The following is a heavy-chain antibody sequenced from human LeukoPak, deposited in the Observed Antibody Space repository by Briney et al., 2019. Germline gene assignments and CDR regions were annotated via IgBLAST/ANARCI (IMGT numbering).Heavy chain of an antibody. D-gene: IGHD5-24*01. CDR3: ARKRWLQYYYYGMDV. V-gene: IGHV4-34*01. CDR1: GGSFSGYY. Sequence: SETLSLTYAVCGGSFSGYYWSWIRQPPGKVLEWGGEINHSGSTNYNPSLKSRVTISVDTSKNQCSLKLSSVTAADTAVYYCARKRWLQYYYYGMDVWGQGTTVTVSS. CDR2: INHSGST. J-gene: IGHJ6*02.